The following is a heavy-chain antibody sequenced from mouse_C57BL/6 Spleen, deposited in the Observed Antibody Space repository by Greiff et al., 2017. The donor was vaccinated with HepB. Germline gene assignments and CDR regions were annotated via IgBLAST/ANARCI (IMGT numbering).Heavy chain of an antibody. CDR1: GYTFTSYW. D-gene: IGHD1-1*02. Sequence: QVQLQQPGAELVKPGASVKMSCKASGYTFTSYWITWVKQRPGQGLEWIGDIYPGSGSTNYNEKFKSKATLTVDTSSSTAYMQLSSLTSEDSAVYYCARKSYGPYYFDYWGQGTTLTVSS. J-gene: IGHJ2*01. CDR2: IYPGSGST. V-gene: IGHV1-55*01. CDR3: ARKSYGPYYFDY.